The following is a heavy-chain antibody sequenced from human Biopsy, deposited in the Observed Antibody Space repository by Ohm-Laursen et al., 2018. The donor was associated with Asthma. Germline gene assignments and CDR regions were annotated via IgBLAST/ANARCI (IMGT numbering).Heavy chain of an antibody. CDR3: AKDVFPGWELRRGPDY. Sequence: SLRLSCSASGFTFSRYVMHWVRQAPGKGLEWVAVISNDGKSEYYGDSVKGRFTISRDKSKGTLYLQMNSLRAEDTAVYYCAKDVFPGWELRRGPDYWGQGTLVTVSS. J-gene: IGHJ4*02. D-gene: IGHD1-26*01. CDR2: ISNDGKSE. CDR1: GFTFSRYV. V-gene: IGHV3-30*04.